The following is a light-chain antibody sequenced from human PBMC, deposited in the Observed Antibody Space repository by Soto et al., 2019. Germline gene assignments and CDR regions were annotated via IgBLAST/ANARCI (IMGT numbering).Light chain of an antibody. CDR1: LSVSSN. CDR3: QEYSKRPSRT. J-gene: IGKJ1*01. Sequence: LVLTLSAPTVSVSTGESAPLSCSASLSVSSNLAWYQQKTGQAPRLLIYGASTRASGIPDRFSGSGSGTEFTLTISSLQSEDFAVNYCQEYSKRPSRTVGPGTKVAIK. V-gene: IGKV3-15*01. CDR2: GAS.